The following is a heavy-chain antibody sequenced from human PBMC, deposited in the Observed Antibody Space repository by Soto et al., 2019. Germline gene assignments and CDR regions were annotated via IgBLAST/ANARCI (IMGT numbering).Heavy chain of an antibody. CDR2: IWYDGSNK. Sequence: GGSLRLSCAVSGFTFSTYGMHWVRQAPGKGLEWVAVIWYDGSNKYYADSVKGRFTISRDNSKNTLYLQMDSLRAEDTAVYYCARDLKASGGLGFDYWGQGTLVTVSS. CDR1: GFTFSTYG. J-gene: IGHJ4*02. D-gene: IGHD2-15*01. CDR3: ARDLKASGGLGFDY. V-gene: IGHV3-33*01.